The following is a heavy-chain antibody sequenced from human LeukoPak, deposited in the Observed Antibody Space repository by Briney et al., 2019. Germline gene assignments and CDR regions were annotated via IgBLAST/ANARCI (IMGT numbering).Heavy chain of an antibody. J-gene: IGHJ4*02. CDR3: AKDVAYTFDY. Sequence: PGGSLRLSCAASGFTFSSYWMHWVRQAPGKGLVWVSRINSDGSSTRYADSVKGRFTISRENSKNTLYLQMNSLRTEDTAVYYCAKDVAYTFDYWGQGTLVTVSS. D-gene: IGHD3-16*01. V-gene: IGHV3-74*01. CDR1: GFTFSSYW. CDR2: INSDGSST.